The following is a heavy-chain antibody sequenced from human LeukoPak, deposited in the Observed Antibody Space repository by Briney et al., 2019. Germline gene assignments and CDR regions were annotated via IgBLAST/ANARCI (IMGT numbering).Heavy chain of an antibody. J-gene: IGHJ6*03. V-gene: IGHV3-30*02. CDR2: IRYDGSNK. CDR1: GFTFSSYG. Sequence: GGSLRLSCAASGFTFSSYGMHWVRQAPGKGLEWVAFIRYDGSNKYYADSVKSRFTISRDNSKNTLYLQMNSLRAEDTAVYYCAKGCSSTSCYSRYYYYYMDVWGKGTTVTVSS. CDR3: AKGCSSTSCYSRYYYYYMDV. D-gene: IGHD2-2*01.